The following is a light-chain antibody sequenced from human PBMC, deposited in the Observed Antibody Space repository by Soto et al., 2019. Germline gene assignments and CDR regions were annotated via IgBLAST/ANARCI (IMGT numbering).Light chain of an antibody. J-gene: IGKJ1*01. CDR2: DVS. CDR1: QSISNW. CDR3: QQSNTFWT. Sequence: GDRVTITCRASQSISNWLAWYQQKPGKAPKLLIYDVSSLESGVPSRFSGSGSGTEFTLTISSLQPDDFATYYCQQSNTFWTFGQGTKVDI. V-gene: IGKV1-5*01.